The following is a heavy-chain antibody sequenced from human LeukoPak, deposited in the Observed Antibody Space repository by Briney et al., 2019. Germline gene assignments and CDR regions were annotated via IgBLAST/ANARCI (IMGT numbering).Heavy chain of an antibody. CDR2: IWYDGSNK. D-gene: IGHD3-9*01. V-gene: IGHV3-33*01. J-gene: IGHJ5*02. Sequence: GGSLRLSCAASGFTFSSYGMHWVRQAPGKGLEWVAVIWYDGSNKYYADSVKGRFTISRDNSKNTLYLQMISLRAEDTAVYYCARGKSSDYDILTGKNWFDPWGQGTLVTVSS. CDR1: GFTFSSYG. CDR3: ARGKSSDYDILTGKNWFDP.